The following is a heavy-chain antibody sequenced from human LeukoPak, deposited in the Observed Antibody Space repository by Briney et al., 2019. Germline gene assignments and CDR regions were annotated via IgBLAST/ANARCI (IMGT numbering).Heavy chain of an antibody. CDR1: GFTFSSYD. D-gene: IGHD6-13*01. CDR2: IGTAGDT. CDR3: ASCKYSSSCYYGMDV. Sequence: GGSLRLSCAASGFTFSSYDMHWVRQATGKGLEWVSAIGTAGDTYYPGSVKGRFTISRDNAKKSVYLQMNSLRAEDTAVYYCASCKYSSSCYYGMDVWGQGTTVTVSS. J-gene: IGHJ6*02. V-gene: IGHV3-13*01.